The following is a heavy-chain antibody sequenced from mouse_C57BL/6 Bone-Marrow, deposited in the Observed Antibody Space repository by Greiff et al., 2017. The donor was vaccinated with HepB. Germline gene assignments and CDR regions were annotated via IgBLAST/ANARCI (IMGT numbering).Heavy chain of an antibody. CDR2: ISNLAYSI. V-gene: IGHV5-15*01. J-gene: IGHJ1*03. CDR1: GFTFSDYG. Sequence: DVMLVESGGGLVQPGGSLKLSCAASGFTFSDYGMAWVRQAPRKGPEWVAFISNLAYSIYYADTVTGRFTISRENAKNTLYLEMNSLRSEDTAMYYCARKGDYYGSSYWYFDVWGTGTTVTVSS. D-gene: IGHD1-1*01. CDR3: ARKGDYYGSSYWYFDV.